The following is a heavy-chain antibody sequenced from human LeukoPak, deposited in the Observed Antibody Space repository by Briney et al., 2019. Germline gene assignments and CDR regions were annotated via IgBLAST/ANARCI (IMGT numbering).Heavy chain of an antibody. Sequence: ASVKVSCKASGYTFTGYYMHWVRQAPGQGLEWMGWINPNSGGTNYAQKFQGRVTMTRDTSISTAYMELSRLRSDDTAVYHCARERALGYCTNGVCPYFDYWGQGTLVTVSS. D-gene: IGHD2-8*01. J-gene: IGHJ4*02. CDR3: ARERALGYCTNGVCPYFDY. V-gene: IGHV1-2*02. CDR2: INPNSGGT. CDR1: GYTFTGYY.